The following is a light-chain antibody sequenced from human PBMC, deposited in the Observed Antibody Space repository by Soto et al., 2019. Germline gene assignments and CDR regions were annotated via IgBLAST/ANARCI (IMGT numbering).Light chain of an antibody. Sequence: EIVLTQSPATLSLSPGERATLSCRASQSVNSYLGWYQRKPGQAPRLLITDASNRATGIPARFSGSGSGTDFTLTISSLEPEDFAVYYCQQRSTWPRITFGGGTKVEIK. J-gene: IGKJ4*01. CDR1: QSVNSY. CDR3: QQRSTWPRIT. CDR2: DAS. V-gene: IGKV3-11*01.